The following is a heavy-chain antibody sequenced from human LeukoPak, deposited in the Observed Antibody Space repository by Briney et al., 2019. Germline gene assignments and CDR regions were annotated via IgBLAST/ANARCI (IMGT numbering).Heavy chain of an antibody. CDR1: GFTFSDYN. Sequence: PGGSLRLSCAASGFTFSDYNMSWVRQTPGKGLEWVSSITRSSIYTFYADSVKGRFTISRDNAKNSLSLQMNSLRAEDTAVYYCARDPYDGSYGDDYYYYMDFWGKGTTVTISS. J-gene: IGHJ6*03. V-gene: IGHV3-21*01. CDR3: ARDPYDGSYGDDYYYYMDF. CDR2: ITRSSIYT. D-gene: IGHD1-26*01.